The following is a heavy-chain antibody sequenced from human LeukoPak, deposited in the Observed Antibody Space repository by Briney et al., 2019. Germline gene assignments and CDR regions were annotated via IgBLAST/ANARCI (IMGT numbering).Heavy chain of an antibody. V-gene: IGHV1-46*01. D-gene: IGHD4-17*01. CDR1: GYTFTSYY. J-gene: IGHJ6*02. CDR2: INPSGGST. CDR3: ARVENYGDYYYYGMDV. Sequence: ASVKVSCKASGYTFTSYYMHWVRQAPGQGLEWMGIINPSGGSTNYAQKFQGRVTMTRDTSTSTAYMELSSLRSEDTAVYYCARVENYGDYYYYGMDVWGQGTTVTVSS.